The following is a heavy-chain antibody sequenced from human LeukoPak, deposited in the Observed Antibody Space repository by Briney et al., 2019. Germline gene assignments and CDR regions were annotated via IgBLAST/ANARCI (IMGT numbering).Heavy chain of an antibody. V-gene: IGHV3-11*04. CDR3: TRDPRHFDS. Sequence: GGSLRLSCAASGFTFSDSYMTWVRQAPGKRVEWVAYISGSGHDINYSDSMKGRFTISRDNAKNSLYLQMSSLRVEDTAVYYCTRDPRHFDSCGQGTLVTVSS. D-gene: IGHD6-6*01. J-gene: IGHJ5*01. CDR2: ISGSGHDI. CDR1: GFTFSDSY.